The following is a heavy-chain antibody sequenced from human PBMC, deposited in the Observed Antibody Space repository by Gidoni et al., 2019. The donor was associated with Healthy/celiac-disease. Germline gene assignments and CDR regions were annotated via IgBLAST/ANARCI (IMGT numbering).Heavy chain of an antibody. Sequence: QITLKESGPTLVKPTQTLTLPCTFSGFSLSTSGVGVGWISPPPGKALAWLALIYWKDEKRYSPSLKSRLTTTKDTSKNQVVLTRTNMDPVDTATDYCAHLYSSSANFDYWGQGTLVTVSS. J-gene: IGHJ4*02. V-gene: IGHV2-5*01. D-gene: IGHD6-6*01. CDR3: AHLYSSSANFDY. CDR1: GFSLSTSGVG. CDR2: IYWKDEK.